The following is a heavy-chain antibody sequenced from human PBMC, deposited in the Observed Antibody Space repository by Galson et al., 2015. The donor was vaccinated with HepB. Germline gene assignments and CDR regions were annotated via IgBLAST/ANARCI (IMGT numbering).Heavy chain of an antibody. J-gene: IGHJ4*02. D-gene: IGHD5-12*01. V-gene: IGHV3-23*01. CDR1: GFKFSTYA. CDR3: AKGEYGGFPFYFDY. Sequence: SLRLSCAASGFKFSTYAMSWVRQAPGKGLEWVSGIGGSDGSTYDADSVKGRFTISRDNSKDTLYLQMNSLRAEDAAVYYCAKGEYGGFPFYFDYWGQGTLVTVSS. CDR2: IGGSDGST.